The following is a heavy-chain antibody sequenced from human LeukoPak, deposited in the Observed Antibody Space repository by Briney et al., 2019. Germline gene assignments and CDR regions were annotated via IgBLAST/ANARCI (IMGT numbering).Heavy chain of an antibody. CDR3: ARGYGDYVFIYYGMDV. Sequence: GGSLRLSCAASEFTFSSYWMSWVRQAPGKGLEWVANIKQDGSETYYVDSLEGRFTISRDNAKNSLYLQMNSLRAEDTAVYYCARGYGDYVFIYYGMDVWGQGTTVTVSS. V-gene: IGHV3-7*03. CDR2: IKQDGSET. J-gene: IGHJ6*02. D-gene: IGHD4-17*01. CDR1: EFTFSSYW.